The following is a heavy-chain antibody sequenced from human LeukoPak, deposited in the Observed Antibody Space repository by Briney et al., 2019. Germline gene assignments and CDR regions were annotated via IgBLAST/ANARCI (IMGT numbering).Heavy chain of an antibody. CDR2: IHYSGRT. V-gene: IGHV4-59*01. D-gene: IGHD3-10*01. Sequence: PSETLSLTCTVSGGSISSYYWSWIRQPPGKGLEWIGYIHYSGRTNYNPSLKSRVTISVDTSKNQFSLKLSSVTAADTAVYYCARSGYYYGSGNYSYGMDVWGPGTTVTVSS. J-gene: IGHJ6*02. CDR3: ARSGYYYGSGNYSYGMDV. CDR1: GGSISSYY.